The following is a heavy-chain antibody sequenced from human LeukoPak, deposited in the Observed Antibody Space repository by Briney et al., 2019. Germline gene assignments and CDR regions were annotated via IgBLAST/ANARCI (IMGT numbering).Heavy chain of an antibody. D-gene: IGHD6-6*01. CDR3: ARARASSTPHYYYMDV. J-gene: IGHJ6*03. Sequence: ASVKVSCKASVGTFSSYAISWVRQAPGQGLEWIGGIIPIFGTANYAQKFQGRVTITTDESTSTAYMELSSLRSEDTAVYYCARARASSTPHYYYMDVWGKGTTVTVSS. CDR1: VGTFSSYA. CDR2: IIPIFGTA. V-gene: IGHV1-69*05.